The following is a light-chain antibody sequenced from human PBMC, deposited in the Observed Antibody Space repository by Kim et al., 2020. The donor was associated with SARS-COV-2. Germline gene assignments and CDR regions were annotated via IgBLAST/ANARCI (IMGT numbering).Light chain of an antibody. CDR3: QQYNNWPLT. Sequence: SPGERATLACRASQSVSSNLAWYQQKPGQAPRLLIYGASTRATGIPARFSGSGSGTEFTLTISSLQSEDFAVYYCQQYNNWPLTFGPGTKVDIK. CDR2: GAS. J-gene: IGKJ3*01. V-gene: IGKV3-15*01. CDR1: QSVSSN.